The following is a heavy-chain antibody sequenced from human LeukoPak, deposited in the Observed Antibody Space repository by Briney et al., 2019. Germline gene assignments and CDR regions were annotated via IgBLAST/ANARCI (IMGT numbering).Heavy chain of an antibody. CDR3: AREVEMSPPGPSINYFDY. V-gene: IGHV4-38-2*02. J-gene: IGHJ4*02. Sequence: ASETLSLTCTVSGYSISSGYYWDWIRQPPGKGLEWIGTLSHSGSTYYNSSLKSRVTISVDTSKNLFSLKLRSVTAADTAVYYCAREVEMSPPGPSINYFDYWGRGTLVAVSS. CDR1: GYSISSGYY. D-gene: IGHD5-24*01. CDR2: LSHSGST.